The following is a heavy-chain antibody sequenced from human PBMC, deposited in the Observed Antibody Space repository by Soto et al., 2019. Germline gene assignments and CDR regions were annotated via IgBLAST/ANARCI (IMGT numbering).Heavy chain of an antibody. D-gene: IGHD6-13*01. Sequence: GESVKISCQCSGYTFSNFWIAWVRQLPGKGLEYMGIIYPGDSETRYSPSFHGKVTISADRSIGTAYLQWSSLEASDSAFYFCARSPRSSPYFDYWGQGALVTVSS. CDR1: GYTFSNFW. CDR3: ARSPRSSPYFDY. CDR2: IYPGDSET. J-gene: IGHJ4*02. V-gene: IGHV5-51*01.